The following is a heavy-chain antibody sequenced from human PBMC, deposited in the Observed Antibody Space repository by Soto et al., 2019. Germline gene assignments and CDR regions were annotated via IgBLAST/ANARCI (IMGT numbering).Heavy chain of an antibody. V-gene: IGHV4-30-4*01. J-gene: IGHJ4*02. Sequence: QVQLQESGPGLVKPSQTLSLTCTVSGGSISSGDYYWSWIRQPPGKGLEWIGYIYYSGRTYYNPYLRSRVTISVDTSKNQVSLKLSSVTAADTAVYYCARVDSSGYVDYWGQGTLVTVSS. CDR1: GGSISSGDYY. D-gene: IGHD3-22*01. CDR3: ARVDSSGYVDY. CDR2: IYYSGRT.